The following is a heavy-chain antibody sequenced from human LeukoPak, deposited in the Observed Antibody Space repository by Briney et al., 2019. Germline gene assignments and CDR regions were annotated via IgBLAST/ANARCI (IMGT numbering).Heavy chain of an antibody. CDR3: ATTSGYRNHYYYYIDV. D-gene: IGHD3-22*01. CDR2: SFDGGNS. CDR1: GVSISNTVYY. V-gene: IGHV4-39*01. J-gene: IGHJ6*03. Sequence: PSETLSLTCTVSGVSISNTVYYWGWIRQAPGKGLEWIGTSFDGGNSYYNPSLKSRVTMSVDGSKNQFSLTLASVTAADTAVYYCATTSGYRNHYYYYIDVWGRGTTVTVSS.